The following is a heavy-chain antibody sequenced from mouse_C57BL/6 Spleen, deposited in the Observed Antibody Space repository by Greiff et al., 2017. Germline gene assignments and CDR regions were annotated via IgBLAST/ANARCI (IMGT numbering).Heavy chain of an antibody. CDR1: GYTFTSYW. CDR2: IYPGSGST. V-gene: IGHV1-55*01. D-gene: IGHD2-4*01. J-gene: IGHJ2*01. CDR3: ARSAIYYYYGIETPLDY. Sequence: QVQLQQSGAELVKPGASVKMSCKASGYTFTSYWITWVKQRPGQGLEWIGDIYPGSGSTNYNEKFKSKATLTVDTSSSTAYMQLSSLASVDSAVYACARSAIYYYYGIETPLDYWGQGTTLTVSS.